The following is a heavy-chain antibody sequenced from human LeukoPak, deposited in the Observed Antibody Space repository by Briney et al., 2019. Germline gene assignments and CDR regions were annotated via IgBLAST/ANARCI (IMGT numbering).Heavy chain of an antibody. CDR2: IHPSGML. J-gene: IGHJ4*02. CDR3: SRGLDSRKLGY. V-gene: IGHV4-31*03. CDR1: GASFNSDDQY. Sequence: KTSETLSLTCTVSGASFNSDDQYWNWIRQSPGKGLEWIGSIHPSGMLYNNPSLESRVTMSRDTSKNQFSLNLNSVTAADTAVYFCSRGLDSRKLGYWGQGIVVTVSS. D-gene: IGHD3-22*01.